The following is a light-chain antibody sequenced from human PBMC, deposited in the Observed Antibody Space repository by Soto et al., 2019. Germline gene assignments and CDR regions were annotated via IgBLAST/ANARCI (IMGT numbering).Light chain of an antibody. CDR3: SSYTRISTLV. V-gene: IGLV2-14*01. J-gene: IGLJ1*01. CDR1: STDVGGYNY. Sequence: QSALTQPASVSGSPGQSITISCTGTSTDVGGYNYVSWYQQYPGKAPKLMIYEVSNRPSGVPNRFSGSKAGNAASLTISGLQAEDEADYYCSSYTRISTLVFGAGTKLTVL. CDR2: EVS.